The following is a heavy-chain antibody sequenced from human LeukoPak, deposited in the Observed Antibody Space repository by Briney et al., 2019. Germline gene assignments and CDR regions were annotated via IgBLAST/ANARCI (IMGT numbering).Heavy chain of an antibody. CDR1: GGSVRSDY. J-gene: IGHJ6*02. CDR2: MYYSGST. Sequence: SETLSLTCTVSGGSVRSDYWNWIRQPPGKGLEWIGYMYYSGSTNYNPSLKSRVTISVDTSKNQFSLKLSSVTAADTAVYYCARALEGWPPRHMDVWGQGTTVTVSS. V-gene: IGHV4-59*02. D-gene: IGHD6-19*01. CDR3: ARALEGWPPRHMDV.